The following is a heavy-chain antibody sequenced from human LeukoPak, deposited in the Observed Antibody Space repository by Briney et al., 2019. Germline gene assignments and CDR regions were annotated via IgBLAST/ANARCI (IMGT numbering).Heavy chain of an antibody. CDR1: GDSVSSNSAA. J-gene: IGHJ4*02. CDR3: AREYSSSWYWRGFDY. D-gene: IGHD6-13*01. Sequence: SSQTLSLTCAISGDSVSSNSAAWYWIRQSPSRGLEWLGRTYYRSKWYNDYAVSVKSRITINPDTSKNQFSLQLNSVTPEDTAVYYCAREYSSSWYWRGFDYWGQGTLVTVSS. CDR2: TYYRSKWYN. V-gene: IGHV6-1*01.